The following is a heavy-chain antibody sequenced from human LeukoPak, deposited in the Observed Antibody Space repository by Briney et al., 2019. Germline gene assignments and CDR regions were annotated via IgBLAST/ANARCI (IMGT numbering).Heavy chain of an antibody. V-gene: IGHV4-39*01. J-gene: IGHJ4*02. CDR1: GDSISSSTYY. D-gene: IGHD3-3*01. Sequence: SETLSLTCSVSGDSISSSTYYWAWIRQPPGKGLEWIGSVYYSGTTYHNPFLMSRVTTSVDTSKNQFSLRLSSVTAADTAVYYCARGYHDFWSGYYYNSYFDYWGQGALVIVSS. CDR3: ARGYHDFWSGYYYNSYFDY. CDR2: VYYSGTT.